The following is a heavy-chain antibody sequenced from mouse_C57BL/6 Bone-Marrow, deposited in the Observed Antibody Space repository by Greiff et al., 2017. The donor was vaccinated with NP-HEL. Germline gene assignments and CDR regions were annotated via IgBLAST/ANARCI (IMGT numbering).Heavy chain of an antibody. CDR2: IDPSDSET. CDR1: GYTFTSYW. V-gene: IGHV1-52*01. J-gene: IGHJ4*01. CDR3: ASGDYDGYAMDY. D-gene: IGHD2-4*01. Sequence: QVQLQQPGAELVRPGSSVKLSCKASGYTFTSYWMHWVKQRPIQGLEWIGNIDPSDSETHYNQKFKDKATLTVDKSSSTAYMLLSSLTSEDSAVYYCASGDYDGYAMDYWGQGTSVTVSS.